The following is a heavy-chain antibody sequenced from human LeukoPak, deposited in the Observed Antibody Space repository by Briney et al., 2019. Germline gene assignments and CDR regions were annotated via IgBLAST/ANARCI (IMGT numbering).Heavy chain of an antibody. CDR3: ARVRGLEWLLEHLDS. Sequence: PTGGSVRLSCTASGFTFSTYEMNWARQAPGKGPEWVSYISGSGYPIYYADSVKGRFTISRDNAKNSLYLQMNSLRAEDTAIYYCARVRGLEWLLEHLDSWGQGTMVTVSS. J-gene: IGHJ4*02. V-gene: IGHV3-48*03. CDR2: ISGSGYPI. CDR1: GFTFSTYE. D-gene: IGHD3-3*01.